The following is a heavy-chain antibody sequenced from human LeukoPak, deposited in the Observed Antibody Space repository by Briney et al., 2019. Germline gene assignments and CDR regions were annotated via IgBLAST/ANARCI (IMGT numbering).Heavy chain of an antibody. CDR2: INYSGRT. CDR1: GGSISSNMDY. V-gene: IGHV4-39*01. D-gene: IGHD5-12*01. J-gene: IGHJ4*02. CDR3: ASVNSGYYYAGDH. Sequence: SSETLSLTRTVSGGSISSNMDYWGWIRQPPGKGLEWIGSINYSGRTSYNPSLRSRVTISVDTSKNQFSLRLSSVTAADTAVFYCASVNSGYYYAGDHWGREPLVTVSS.